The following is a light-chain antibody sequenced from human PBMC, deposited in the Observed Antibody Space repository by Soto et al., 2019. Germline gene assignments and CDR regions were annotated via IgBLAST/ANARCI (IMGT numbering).Light chain of an antibody. CDR3: QHFGYPPWT. CDR2: ATS. Sequence: LVLTQSPGTLSLSPGETAALSCRASQIGSGNYLSWYQQKPGQAPRLLIYATSTRAPGIPDRFSGSGSATDFTLTINSLEPEDSAVYFCQHFGYPPWTFGRGTKVDI. V-gene: IGKV3-20*01. J-gene: IGKJ1*01. CDR1: QIGSGNY.